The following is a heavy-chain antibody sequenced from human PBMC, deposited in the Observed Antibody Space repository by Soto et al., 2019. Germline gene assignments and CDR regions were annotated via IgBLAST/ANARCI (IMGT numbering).Heavy chain of an antibody. CDR2: IKPDGSEK. Sequence: PGGSLRLSCAASGFTSNNYWMNWVRQAPGKGLEWVANIKPDGSEKWYVDSVKGRFTISRDNAKRSLYLQMNSMRVDDTAVYYCARGDYSDTSGPFSDAFDIWGQGTMVTVSS. CDR3: ARGDYSDTSGPFSDAFDI. D-gene: IGHD3-22*01. CDR1: GFTSNNYW. J-gene: IGHJ3*02. V-gene: IGHV3-7*04.